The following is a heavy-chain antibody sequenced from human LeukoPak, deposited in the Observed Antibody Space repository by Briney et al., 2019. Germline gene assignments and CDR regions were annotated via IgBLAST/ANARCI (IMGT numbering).Heavy chain of an antibody. CDR1: GYSFSRYW. V-gene: IGHV5-51*01. J-gene: IGHJ4*02. D-gene: IGHD6-6*01. CDR3: ARPYSSTSIAGAWPY. Sequence: GESLMISCQGSGYSFSRYWIGWVRQMPGKGLEWMGIIYPGDSDARYSPSFQGQVTISVDKSISTAYLQWSSLKASDTAIYYCARPYSSTSIAGAWPYWGQGTLVTVSS. CDR2: IYPGDSDA.